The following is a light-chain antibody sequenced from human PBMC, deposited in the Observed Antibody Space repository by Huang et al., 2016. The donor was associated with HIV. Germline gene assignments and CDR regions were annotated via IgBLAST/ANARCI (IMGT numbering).Light chain of an antibody. Sequence: DIQMTQSPSSLSASLGDSVTITCRASQGISSSLAWYQQKPGKAPNLLLYAASRLESGVPSRFSCSGSGTAYTLSISSLQPEDFATYFCQQYYSPPLTFGQGTKVEMK. CDR2: AAS. J-gene: IGKJ2*01. CDR1: QGISSS. CDR3: QQYYSPPLT. V-gene: IGKV1-NL1*01.